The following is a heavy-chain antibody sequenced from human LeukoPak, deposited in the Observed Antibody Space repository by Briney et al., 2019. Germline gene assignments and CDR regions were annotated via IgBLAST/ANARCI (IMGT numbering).Heavy chain of an antibody. CDR1: GGSFSGYY. Sequence: SETLSLTCAVYGGSFSGYYWSWIRQPPGKGLEWIGEINHSGSTNYNPSLKSRVTISVDTSKNQFSLKLSSVTAADTAVYYCARYVLRFLEWSKADAFDIWGQGTMVTVSS. D-gene: IGHD3-3*01. CDR3: ARYVLRFLEWSKADAFDI. CDR2: INHSGST. V-gene: IGHV4-34*01. J-gene: IGHJ3*02.